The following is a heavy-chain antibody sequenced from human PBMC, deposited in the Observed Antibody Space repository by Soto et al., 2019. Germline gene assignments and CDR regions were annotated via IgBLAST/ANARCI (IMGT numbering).Heavy chain of an antibody. CDR1: GYTFTSYA. CDR2: INAGNGNT. CDR3: ASDLSSGTTTGY. D-gene: IGHD3-22*01. Sequence: ASVKVSCKASGYTFTSYAMHWVRQAPGQRLEWMGWINAGNGNTKYSQKFQGRVTITRDTSASTAYMELSSLRSEDTAVYYCASDLSSGTTTGYWGQGTLVTVLL. V-gene: IGHV1-3*01. J-gene: IGHJ4*02.